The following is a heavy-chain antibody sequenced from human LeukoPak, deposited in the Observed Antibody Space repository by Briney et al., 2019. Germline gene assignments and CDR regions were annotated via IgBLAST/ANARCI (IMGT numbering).Heavy chain of an antibody. V-gene: IGHV4-59*08. Sequence: PSETLSLTCSVSGGSISSLYWSWIRQPPGKGLERIGYICYTESTNYNPSLRQRVTMFVDMSKNQFSLRLSSVTAAGTAVYYCARHRAYSSSSPFDYWGQGTMLTVSS. CDR3: ARHRAYSSSSPFDY. CDR2: ICYTEST. D-gene: IGHD6-6*01. J-gene: IGHJ4*02. CDR1: GGSISSLY.